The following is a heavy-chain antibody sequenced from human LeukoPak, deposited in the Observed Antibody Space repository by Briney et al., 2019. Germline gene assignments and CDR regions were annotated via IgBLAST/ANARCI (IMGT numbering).Heavy chain of an antibody. J-gene: IGHJ6*03. V-gene: IGHV3-30-3*01. CDR1: GFTFSSYA. CDR3: AKDRRSYYYIDV. Sequence: PGGSLRLSCAASGFTFSSYAMHWVRQAPGKGLEWVAVISYDGSNKYYADSVKGRFTISRDNSKNTLYPQMNSLRAEDTAVYYCAKDRRSYYYIDVWGKGTTVTVSS. CDR2: ISYDGSNK.